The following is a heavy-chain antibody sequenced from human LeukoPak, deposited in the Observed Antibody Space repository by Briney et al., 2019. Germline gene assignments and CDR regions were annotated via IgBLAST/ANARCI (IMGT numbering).Heavy chain of an antibody. J-gene: IGHJ4*02. CDR2: IRYDGSNK. CDR3: AKRGYSGYDYNFDY. D-gene: IGHD5-12*01. Sequence: GGSLRLSCAAPGFTFSSYGMHWVRQAPGKGLEWVAFIRYDGSNKYYADSVKGRFTISRDNSKNTLYLQMNSLRAEDTAVYYCAKRGYSGYDYNFDYWGQGTLVTVSS. V-gene: IGHV3-30*02. CDR1: GFTFSSYG.